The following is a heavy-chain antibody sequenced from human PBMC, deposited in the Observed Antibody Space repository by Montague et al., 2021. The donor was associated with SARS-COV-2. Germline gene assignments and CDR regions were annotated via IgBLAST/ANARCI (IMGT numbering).Heavy chain of an antibody. CDR2: INHSGST. V-gene: IGHV4-34*01. CDR1: GGSFSGYY. Sequence: SETLSLTCAVYGGSFSGYYWCWIRQPPGKGLEWIGEINHSGSTNYNPSLKSRVTISVDTSKNQFSLKLSSVTAADTAVNYCAREVGRGYSGYEGEYWGQGTLVTVSS. D-gene: IGHD5-12*01. J-gene: IGHJ4*02. CDR3: AREVGRGYSGYEGEY.